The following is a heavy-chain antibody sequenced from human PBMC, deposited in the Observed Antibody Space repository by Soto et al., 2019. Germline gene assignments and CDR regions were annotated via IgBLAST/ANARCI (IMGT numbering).Heavy chain of an antibody. CDR3: ARDRGYSFDY. D-gene: IGHD3-22*01. J-gene: IGHJ4*02. CDR2: MYRDGDP. Sequence: ALRLSCAASGLNVSDNYISWIRQAPGKGLKWVSVMYRDGDPFYADSVRGRFTISRDVSKNTVYLHMNSLRVDDTAVYYCARDRGYSFDYWGQGTLVTVSS. V-gene: IGHV3-53*01. CDR1: GLNVSDNY.